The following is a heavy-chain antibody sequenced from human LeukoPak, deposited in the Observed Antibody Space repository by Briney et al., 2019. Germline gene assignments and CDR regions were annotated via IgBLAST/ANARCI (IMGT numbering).Heavy chain of an antibody. CDR3: ARGLWFGELLGPYYYYGMDV. Sequence: ASEKVSCKASGGTFSSYAISWVRQAPGQGREWMGGIIPIFGTANYAQKFQGRDTITADKSTSTAYMELSSLRSEDMAVYYCARGLWFGELLGPYYYYGMDVWGKGTTVTVSS. J-gene: IGHJ6*04. D-gene: IGHD3-10*01. CDR1: GGTFSSYA. V-gene: IGHV1-69*06. CDR2: IIPIFGTA.